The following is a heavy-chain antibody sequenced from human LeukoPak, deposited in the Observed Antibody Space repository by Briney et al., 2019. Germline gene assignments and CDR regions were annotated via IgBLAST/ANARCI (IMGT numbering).Heavy chain of an antibody. J-gene: IGHJ4*02. CDR1: GGSISSSSYY. CDR3: AKSGYNRFDY. Sequence: SETLSLTCTFAGGSISSSSYYWGWIRQPPEKGLEWIGSIYYSGSTYYNPSLKSRVTISVDTSKNQFSLKLSSVTAADTAVYYCAKSGYNRFDYWGQGTLVTVSS. D-gene: IGHD5-24*01. CDR2: IYYSGST. V-gene: IGHV4-39*07.